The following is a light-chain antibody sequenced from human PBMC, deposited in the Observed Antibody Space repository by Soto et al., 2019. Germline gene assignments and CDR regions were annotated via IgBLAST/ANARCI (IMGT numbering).Light chain of an antibody. V-gene: IGKV1-6*01. CDR1: QGISSY. CDR3: LHDYNYPYT. Sequence: AIPFTQSPSFLSASVGDRVTITCRASQGISSYLAWYQQKQGKAPKLLIYAASTLQSGVPSRFSGSGSGTDFTLTISRLKPEDFETDYCLHDYNYPYTFGQGTKVDIK. CDR2: AAS. J-gene: IGKJ2*01.